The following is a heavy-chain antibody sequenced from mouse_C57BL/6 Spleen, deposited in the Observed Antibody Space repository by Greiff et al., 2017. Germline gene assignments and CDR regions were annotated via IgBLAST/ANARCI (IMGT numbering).Heavy chain of an antibody. Sequence: EVQRVESGGGLVKPGGSLKLSCAASGFTFSSYAMSWVRQTPEKRLEWVATISDGGSYTYYPDNVKGRFTISRDNAKNNLYLQMSHLKSEDTAMYYCARDRGFDGYYFDDWGQGTTLTVSA. V-gene: IGHV5-4*01. J-gene: IGHJ2*01. CDR1: GFTFSSYA. CDR2: ISDGGSYT. CDR3: ARDRGFDGYYFDD. D-gene: IGHD2-3*01.